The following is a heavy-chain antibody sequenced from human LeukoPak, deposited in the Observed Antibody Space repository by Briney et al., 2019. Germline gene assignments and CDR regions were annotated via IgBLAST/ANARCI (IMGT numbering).Heavy chain of an antibody. V-gene: IGHV3-20*04. J-gene: IGHJ4*02. CDR3: ARVEYSSSLDY. CDR1: GFTFDDYG. Sequence: GGSLRLSCAASGFTFDDYGMSWVRQAPGKGLEWVSGINWNGDSTGYADSVKGRFTISRDNAKNSLYLQMNSLRAEDTALYYCARVEYSSSLDYWGQGTLVTVSS. CDR2: INWNGDST. D-gene: IGHD6-6*01.